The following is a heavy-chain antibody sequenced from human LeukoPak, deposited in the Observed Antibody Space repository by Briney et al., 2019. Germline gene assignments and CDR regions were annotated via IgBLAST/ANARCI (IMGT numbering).Heavy chain of an antibody. CDR1: GGSISSGGYS. D-gene: IGHD3-10*01. J-gene: IGHJ3*02. V-gene: IGHV4-30-2*02. CDR2: IYHSGST. CDR3: ARFSGALWFGELLESPNDAFDI. Sequence: SETLSLTCAVSGGSISSGGYSWSWIRQPPGKGLEWIGYIYHSGSTYYNPSLKSRVTISVDRSKNQFSLKLSSVTAADTAVYYCARFSGALWFGELLESPNDAFDIWGQGTMVTVSS.